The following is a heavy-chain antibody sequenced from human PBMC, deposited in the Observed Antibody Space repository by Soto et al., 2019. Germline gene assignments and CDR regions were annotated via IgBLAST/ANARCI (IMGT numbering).Heavy chain of an antibody. CDR1: GYPFTSYG. D-gene: IGHD6-19*01. CDR2: ISTYNGDT. V-gene: IGHV1-18*01. J-gene: IGHJ4*02. Sequence: QVQLVQSGAEAKKPGASVNVSCKASGYPFTSYGISWVRQAPGQGLEWMGWISTYNGDTNYARNVQGRVSMTRDTSTNTVYLEMRSLRSDDTDVYYCAREGGYRSGWFDYWGQGTPVTVSS. CDR3: AREGGYRSGWFDY.